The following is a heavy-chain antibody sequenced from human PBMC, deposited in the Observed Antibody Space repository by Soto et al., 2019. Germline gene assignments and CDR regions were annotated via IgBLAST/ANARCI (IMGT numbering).Heavy chain of an antibody. CDR2: INPATGAA. CDR1: GYPVTAYY. D-gene: IGHD3-3*01. Sequence: QLHLVQSGAVVKKPGASVTVSCSASGYPVTAYYMHWVRQAPGRGLEWMGGINPATGAAKYTQTFQGRVPMTSDTSTSTVFMELSGLTSEETAVFYCARGGGVGVAGSAAFDMWGQGTLVTVSS. V-gene: IGHV1-2*02. J-gene: IGHJ3*02. CDR3: ARGGGVGVAGSAAFDM.